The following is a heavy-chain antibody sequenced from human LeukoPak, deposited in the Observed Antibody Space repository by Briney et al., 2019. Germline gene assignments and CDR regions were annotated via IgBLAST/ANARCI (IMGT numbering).Heavy chain of an antibody. V-gene: IGHV3-66*04. J-gene: IGHJ4*02. CDR2: IYRDGRT. CDR3: ARHDEGGH. Sequence: GGSLRLSCAVSGFIVGSRYMIWVRQAPGKGLEWVSTIYRDGRTFYADSVKGRFTISRDNSKNTLYLLMNSLRGEDTAVYYCARHDEGGHWGQGTLVTVSS. CDR1: GFIVGSRY.